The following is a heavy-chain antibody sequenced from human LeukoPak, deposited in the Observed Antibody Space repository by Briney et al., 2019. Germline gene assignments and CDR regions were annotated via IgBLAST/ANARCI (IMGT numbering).Heavy chain of an antibody. CDR2: IHPEGNEK. Sequence: GGSLRLSCAVSGFSFTNFWMSWVRQAPGRGLEWVANIHPEGNEKYHVESVKGRFTTSRDNTKNLLFLQMNGLRVEDTAVYYCARGDAFSGDHWGQGTLVTVSS. J-gene: IGHJ4*02. CDR3: ARGDAFSGDH. CDR1: GFSFTNFW. V-gene: IGHV3-7*04.